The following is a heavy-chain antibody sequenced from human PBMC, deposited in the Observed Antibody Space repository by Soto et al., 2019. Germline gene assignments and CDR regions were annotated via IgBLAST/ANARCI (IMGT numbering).Heavy chain of an antibody. CDR1: GFTFSSCA. J-gene: IGHJ1*01. Sequence: GGSLRLSCAASGFTFSSCAMHWVRQAPGKGLEWVAVISYDGSNKYYADSVKGRFTISRDNSKNTLYLQMNSLRAEDTAVYYCARDVRMYSSSWYSDFQHWGQGTLVTASS. CDR3: ARDVRMYSSSWYSDFQH. D-gene: IGHD6-13*01. V-gene: IGHV3-30-3*01. CDR2: ISYDGSNK.